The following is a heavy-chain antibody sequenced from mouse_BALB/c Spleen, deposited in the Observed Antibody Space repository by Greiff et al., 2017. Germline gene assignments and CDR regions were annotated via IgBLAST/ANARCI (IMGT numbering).Heavy chain of an antibody. Sequence: EVQGVESGGGLVKPGGSLKLSCAASGFTFSSYAMSWVRQTPEKRLEWVASISSGGSTYYPDSVKGRFTISRDNARNILYLQMSSLRSEDTAMYYCARDCFSLPGVWGAGTTVTVSS. J-gene: IGHJ1*01. CDR3: ARDCFSLPGV. CDR2: ISSGGST. CDR1: GFTFSSYA. V-gene: IGHV5-6-5*01.